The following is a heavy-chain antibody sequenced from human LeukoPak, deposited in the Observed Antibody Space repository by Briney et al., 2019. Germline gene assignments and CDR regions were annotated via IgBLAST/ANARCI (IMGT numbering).Heavy chain of an antibody. CDR3: MRTFDY. V-gene: IGHV3-74*01. CDR1: GFTFSSYW. CDR2: IHPEGTGT. J-gene: IGHJ4*01. Sequence: PGRSLRLSCAASGFTFSSYWMHWVRQVPGKGLVWVSRIHPEGTGTHYADSVKGRFTISRDNAKNTLYLQMNSLRAEDTAVYYCMRTFDYWGQGTLVTVSS.